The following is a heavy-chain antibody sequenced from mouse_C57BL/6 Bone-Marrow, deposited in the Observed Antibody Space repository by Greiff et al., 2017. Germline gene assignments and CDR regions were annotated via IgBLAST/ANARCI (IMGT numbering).Heavy chain of an antibody. CDR1: GYSITSGYS. CDR2: ISYNGSN. CDR3: ARCLYYGPFAY. V-gene: IGHV3-6*01. Sequence: EVQRVESGPGLVKPSQSLSLTCYVTGYSITSGYSWNWIRQFPGNKLEWMGYISYNGSNNYNPSLKNRISITRDKSKNQFFLKLNSVTTEDTASYYCARCLYYGPFAYWGQGTLVTVSA. D-gene: IGHD1-1*01. J-gene: IGHJ3*01.